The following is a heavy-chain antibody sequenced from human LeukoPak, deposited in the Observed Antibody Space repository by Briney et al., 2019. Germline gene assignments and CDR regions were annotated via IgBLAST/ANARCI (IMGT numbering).Heavy chain of an antibody. CDR3: AKVGYYGSSGYFRPFDY. J-gene: IGHJ4*02. V-gene: IGHV3-23*01. CDR2: ISGSGGST. Sequence: GGSLRLSCAASGFTFSSYAMSWVRQAPGKGLEWVSAISGSGGSTYYADSVKGRFTISRDNSKNTLYLQMNSLRAEDTAVYYCAKVGYYGSSGYFRPFDYWGQGTLVTVSS. CDR1: GFTFSSYA. D-gene: IGHD3-22*01.